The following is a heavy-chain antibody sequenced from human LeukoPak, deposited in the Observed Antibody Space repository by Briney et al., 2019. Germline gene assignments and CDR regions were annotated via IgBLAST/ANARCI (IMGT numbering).Heavy chain of an antibody. J-gene: IGHJ4*02. CDR2: INPSGGST. CDR1: GYTFTSYY. D-gene: IGHD2-2*01. V-gene: IGHV1-46*01. CDR3: ARGSGIVVVPADN. Sequence: GASVKVSCKASGYTFTSYYMHWVRQAPGQGLEWMGIINPSGGSTGYAQKFQGRVTMTRDMSTSTVYMELGSLRSEDTAVYYCARGSGIVVVPADNWGQGTLVTVSS.